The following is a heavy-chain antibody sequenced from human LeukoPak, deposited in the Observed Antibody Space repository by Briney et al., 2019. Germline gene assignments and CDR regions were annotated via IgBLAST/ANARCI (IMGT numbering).Heavy chain of an antibody. CDR2: IHYSGTT. V-gene: IGHV4-59*08. CDR1: GGSISNYY. D-gene: IGHD6-13*01. J-gene: IGHJ4*02. CDR3: ASHIAAAGTVDY. Sequence: SETLSLTCTVSGGSISNYYWSWIRQPPGKGLEWIGYIHYSGTTNYNPSLKSRVTISVDTSKNQFSLKLSSVTAADTAVYYCASHIAAAGTVDYWGQGTLVTVSS.